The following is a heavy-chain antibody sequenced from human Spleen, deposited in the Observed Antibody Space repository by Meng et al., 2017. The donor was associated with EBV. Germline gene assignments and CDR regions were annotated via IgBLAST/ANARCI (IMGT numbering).Heavy chain of an antibody. J-gene: IGHJ5*02. D-gene: IGHD3-10*01. CDR2: IYHGGIA. V-gene: IGHV4-4*03. CDR1: GDSTSSNNW. CDR3: ARFTSMVRGAFDP. Sequence: GQLQESGPALVKPPGTLSLTCAVLGDSTSSNNWWSWVRQPPGKGLEWIGEIYHGGIAYYNPSLKSRVTISVDKSKNQFSLNLTSVTAADTAVYYCARFTSMVRGAFDPWGQGTLVTVSS.